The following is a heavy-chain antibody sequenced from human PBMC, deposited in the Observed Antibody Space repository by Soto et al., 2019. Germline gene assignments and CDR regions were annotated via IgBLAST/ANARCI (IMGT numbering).Heavy chain of an antibody. CDR3: AMVDVYVTPSPQDV. V-gene: IGHV1-18*01. CDR2: INTNNGNT. Sequence: QVQLVQSGAEVKNPGAPVKVSCKASGYTFTRYGIGWARQAPGKGLEWMGWINTNNGNTNYAQHVKGRVTLTTDTSKSTAYMDLRRLRSKATAIYYCAMVDVYVTPSPQDVWGQGTTVIFSS. J-gene: IGHJ6*02. D-gene: IGHD3-16*01. CDR1: GYTFTRYG.